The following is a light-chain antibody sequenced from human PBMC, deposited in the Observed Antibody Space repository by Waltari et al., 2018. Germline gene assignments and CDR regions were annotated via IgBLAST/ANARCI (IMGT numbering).Light chain of an antibody. CDR1: QIGTRY. J-gene: IGKJ4*01. CDR2: DTS. Sequence: CSTSQIGTRYLACYRQKPGLAPRLLIYDTSNRATGIPARFIGSWSGTDFSLTITSLESEDFAVYYCQQRANWPLTFGGGTKVEIK. V-gene: IGKV3-11*01. CDR3: QQRANWPLT.